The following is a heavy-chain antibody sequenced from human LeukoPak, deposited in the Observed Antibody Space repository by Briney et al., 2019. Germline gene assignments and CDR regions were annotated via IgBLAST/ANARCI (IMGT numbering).Heavy chain of an antibody. V-gene: IGHV3-74*01. CDR2: INSDGSST. J-gene: IGHJ4*02. CDR3: ARNIWFGELLG. CDR1: GFTFSSYW. Sequence: GGSLRLSCAASGFTFSSYWMHWVRQAPGKGLAWVSRINSDGSSTSYADSVKGRFTISRDNAKNTLYLQMNSLRAEDTAVYYCARNIWFGELLGWGQGTLVTVSS. D-gene: IGHD3-10*01.